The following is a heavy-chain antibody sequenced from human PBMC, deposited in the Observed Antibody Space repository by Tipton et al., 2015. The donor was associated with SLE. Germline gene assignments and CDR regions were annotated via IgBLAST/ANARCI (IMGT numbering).Heavy chain of an antibody. CDR2: IYYSGST. Sequence: TLSLTCTVSGGSISSHYWSWIRQPPGKGLEWIGYIYYSGSTNYNPSLKSRVTISVDTSKNQFSLKLSSVTAADTAVYYCARHSIAAAGFDYWGQGTLVTVSS. D-gene: IGHD6-13*01. V-gene: IGHV4-59*08. CDR3: ARHSIAAAGFDY. CDR1: GGSISSHY. J-gene: IGHJ4*02.